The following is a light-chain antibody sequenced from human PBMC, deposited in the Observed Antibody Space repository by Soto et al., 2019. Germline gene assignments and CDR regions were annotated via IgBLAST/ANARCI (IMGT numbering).Light chain of an antibody. V-gene: IGKV3-15*01. CDR1: ESIVTD. CDR3: QHYDSWSLT. J-gene: IGKJ1*01. Sequence: EIVMRQSQAILSVSPGEAATHSCRASESIVTDLAWFQQRPGQAPRLLIYGAFTRATGIPPRFSGSGSGTEFTLTISSLQPEDCVCYYCQHYDSWSLTFGQGTTVPIK. CDR2: GAF.